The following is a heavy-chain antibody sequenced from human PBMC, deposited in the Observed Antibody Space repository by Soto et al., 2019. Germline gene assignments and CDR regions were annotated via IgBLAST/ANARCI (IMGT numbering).Heavy chain of an antibody. J-gene: IGHJ6*02. D-gene: IGHD2-21*02. Sequence: SGPTLVNPTQTLTLTCTFSGLSLTTTGVGVGWIRQPPGKALEWLALIYWDDDKRYSPSLKSRLTITKDTSKNQVVLTMTNMDPVDTATYYCVQSRCGGDCLHSYSSHSYYGLDVWGQGTTVTVSS. V-gene: IGHV2-5*02. CDR1: GLSLTTTGVG. CDR2: IYWDDDK. CDR3: VQSRCGGDCLHSYSSHSYYGLDV.